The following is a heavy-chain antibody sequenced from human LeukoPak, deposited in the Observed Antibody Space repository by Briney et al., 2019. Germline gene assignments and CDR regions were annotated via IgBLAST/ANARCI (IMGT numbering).Heavy chain of an antibody. Sequence: PGGSLRLSCAASGFTFSSYEMNWVRQAPGKGLEWVSYISRSGSTIYYADSVKGRFTISRDNAKNSLYLQMNSLRAEDTAVYYCARDQVVVPAARFYYYGMDVWGQGTTVTVSS. CDR1: GFTFSSYE. CDR3: ARDQVVVPAARFYYYGMDV. V-gene: IGHV3-48*03. CDR2: ISRSGSTI. D-gene: IGHD2-2*01. J-gene: IGHJ6*02.